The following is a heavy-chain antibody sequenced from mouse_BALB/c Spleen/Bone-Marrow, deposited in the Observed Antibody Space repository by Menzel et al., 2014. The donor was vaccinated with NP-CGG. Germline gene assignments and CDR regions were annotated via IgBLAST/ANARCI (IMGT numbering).Heavy chain of an antibody. CDR1: GFSLTVYG. CDR2: IWGDGIT. V-gene: IGHV2-6-7*01. J-gene: IGHJ2*01. CDR3: AREGNYFDY. Sequence: VQLVESGPGLVAPSQSLSITCTDSGFSLTVYGVNWVRQPPGKGLEWLGMIWGDGITDYNSAFKSRLSISKDDSKSQVFLKMNSLQTDDTAKYYCAREGNYFDYWGQGTTLTVSS.